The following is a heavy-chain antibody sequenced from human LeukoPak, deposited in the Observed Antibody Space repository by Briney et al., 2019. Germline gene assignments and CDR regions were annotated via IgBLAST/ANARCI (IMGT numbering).Heavy chain of an antibody. CDR1: GYTFTGYY. D-gene: IGHD3-22*01. CDR2: INPNSGGT. CDR3: ARLVNYYDSSGYDPFDY. Sequence: ASVKVSCKASGYTFTGYYMHWVRQAPGQGLEWMRWINPNSGGTNYAQKFQGRVTMTRDTSISTAYMELSRLRSDDTAVYYCARLVNYYDSSGYDPFDYWGQGTLVTVSS. J-gene: IGHJ4*02. V-gene: IGHV1-2*02.